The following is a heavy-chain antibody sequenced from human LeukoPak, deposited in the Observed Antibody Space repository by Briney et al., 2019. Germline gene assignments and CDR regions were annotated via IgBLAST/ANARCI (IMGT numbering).Heavy chain of an antibody. J-gene: IGHJ4*02. CDR2: IIPIFGTA. Sequence: SVKVSCKASGGTFSSYAISWVRQAPGQGLEWMGRIIPIFGTANYAQKFQGRVTITTDESTSTAYMELSSLRSEDTAVYYCASAPVNYYDSSGYYSYFDYWGQGTLVTASS. V-gene: IGHV1-69*05. CDR3: ASAPVNYYDSSGYYSYFDY. CDR1: GGTFSSYA. D-gene: IGHD3-22*01.